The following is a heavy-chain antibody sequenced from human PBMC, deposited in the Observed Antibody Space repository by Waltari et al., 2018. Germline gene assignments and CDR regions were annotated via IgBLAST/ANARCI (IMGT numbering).Heavy chain of an antibody. CDR1: GFTFSSYS. J-gene: IGHJ4*02. CDR3: ARGLGSSWSDY. V-gene: IGHV3-21*01. CDR2: ISSSSSYI. Sequence: EVQLVESGGGLVKPGGSLRLSCAASGFTFSSYSMNWVRQAPGKGLEWVSSISSSSSYIYYADSVKGRFTISRDNAKNSLYLQMNSLRAEDTAVYYCARGLGSSWSDYWGQGTLVTVSS. D-gene: IGHD6-13*01.